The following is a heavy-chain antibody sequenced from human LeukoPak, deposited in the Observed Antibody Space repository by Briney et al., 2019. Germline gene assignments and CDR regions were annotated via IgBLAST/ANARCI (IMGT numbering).Heavy chain of an antibody. D-gene: IGHD3-3*01. Sequence: PSETLSLTCTVSGGSISSYYWSWIRQPPGKGLEWIGYIYNSVSTNYNPSLKLRVTISVDTSNNHFSLWLSSVTAADTAVYYCARHRDNSGGYYDFWIGYHYYYYYMDVWGKGTTVTVSS. J-gene: IGHJ6*03. CDR2: IYNSVST. CDR1: GGSISSYY. V-gene: IGHV4-59*01. CDR3: ARHRDNSGGYYDFWIGYHYYYYYMDV.